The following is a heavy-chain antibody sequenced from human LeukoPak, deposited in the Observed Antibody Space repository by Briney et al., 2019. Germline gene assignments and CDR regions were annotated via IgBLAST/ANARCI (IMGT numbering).Heavy chain of an antibody. V-gene: IGHV1-8*01. Sequence: ASVKVSCKASAYSFISYDINWVRQATGQGPEWLGWMNPNSGHTGYAQKFQGRVTMTRDISISTAYMELSSLTSEDTAVYYCSREQDNWDLDFWGRGTLVTVSP. D-gene: IGHD1-20*01. CDR3: SREQDNWDLDF. CDR1: AYSFISYD. J-gene: IGHJ4*02. CDR2: MNPNSGHT.